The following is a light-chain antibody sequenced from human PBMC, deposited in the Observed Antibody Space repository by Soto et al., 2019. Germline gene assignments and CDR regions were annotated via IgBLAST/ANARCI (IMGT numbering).Light chain of an antibody. CDR2: DAS. CDR1: QSVSTY. V-gene: IGKV3-11*01. CDR3: QQRNTLPLT. Sequence: DIVLTQSPATLSLSPGERATLSCRPSQSVSTYLGWYQQKPGQAPRLIIYDASNMATGIPARFSGSGSGTDFTLTISSLEPEDFALYYCQQRNTLPLTFGGGTKVEI. J-gene: IGKJ4*01.